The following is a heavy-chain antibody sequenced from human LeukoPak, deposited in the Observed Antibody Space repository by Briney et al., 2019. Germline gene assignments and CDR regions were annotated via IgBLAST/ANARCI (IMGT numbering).Heavy chain of an antibody. D-gene: IGHD2/OR15-2a*01. Sequence: KPSGTLSLTCGVSGGSISNTNWWSWVHQPPGQGLEWIGEISLTGLTHYNPSLESRVTVSLDKSKNQLSLNLTSVTAADTAVYYCSRENGAFSPFGYWGQGTLVTVLS. CDR3: SRENGAFSPFGY. CDR1: GGSISNTNW. CDR2: ISLTGLT. J-gene: IGHJ4*02. V-gene: IGHV4-4*02.